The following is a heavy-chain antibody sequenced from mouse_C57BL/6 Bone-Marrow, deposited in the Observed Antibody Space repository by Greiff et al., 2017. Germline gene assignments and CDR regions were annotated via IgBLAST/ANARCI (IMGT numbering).Heavy chain of an antibody. CDR1: GSTFTSYW. V-gene: IGHV1-64*01. D-gene: IGHD1-2*01. CDR2: IHPNSGST. J-gene: IGHJ2*01. Sequence: QVQLQQPGAELVKPGASVKLSCKASGSTFTSYWMHWVKQRPGQGLEWIGMIHPNSGSTNYNEKFKSKATLTVDKSSSTAYMQLSSLTSEDSAVYYCARKGYYGPGVYFDYWGQGTTLTVSS. CDR3: ARKGYYGPGVYFDY.